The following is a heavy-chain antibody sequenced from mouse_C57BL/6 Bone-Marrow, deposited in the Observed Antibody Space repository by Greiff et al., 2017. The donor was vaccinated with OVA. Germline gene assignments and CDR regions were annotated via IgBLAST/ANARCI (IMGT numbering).Heavy chain of an antibody. Sequence: QVQLQQSGAELVRPGASVTLSCKASGYTFTDYEMHWVKQTPVHGLEWIGAIAPESGGTAYNQKFTGQAILTADKSSSTAYRDLLSLTSEDAAGYYCTGVKGFDDWGQGTTLTVSS. CDR3: TGVKGFDD. V-gene: IGHV1-15*01. J-gene: IGHJ2*01. CDR1: GYTFTDYE. D-gene: IGHD1-3*01. CDR2: IAPESGGT.